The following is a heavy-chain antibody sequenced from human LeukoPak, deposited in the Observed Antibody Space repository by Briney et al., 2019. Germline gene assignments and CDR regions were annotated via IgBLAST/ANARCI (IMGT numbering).Heavy chain of an antibody. CDR2: ISSDGSTK. Sequence: PGGSLRLSCAASGFTFSSYGMDWVRQAPGRGLEWVAVISSDGSTKYYSDSVKGRFTISRDNSKNTLYLQMNSLRADDTAVHYCARDQPNYDILTGYYRSRPFDYWGQGTLVTVSS. V-gene: IGHV3-30*03. D-gene: IGHD3-9*01. CDR1: GFTFSSYG. J-gene: IGHJ4*02. CDR3: ARDQPNYDILTGYYRSRPFDY.